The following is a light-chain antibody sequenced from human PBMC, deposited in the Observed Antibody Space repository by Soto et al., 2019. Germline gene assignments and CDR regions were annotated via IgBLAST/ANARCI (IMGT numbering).Light chain of an antibody. J-gene: IGLJ2*01. V-gene: IGLV2-8*01. CDR2: EVN. Sequence: QSSLTQPPSASGSPGQSVTISCTGTSSDVGGYHYVSWYQQHPGKAPKLMIYEVNKRPSGVPDRFSGSKSGNTASLTVSGPQAGEGADYSCTPYADPDILVFGGGT. CDR1: SSDVGGYHY. CDR3: TPYADPDILV.